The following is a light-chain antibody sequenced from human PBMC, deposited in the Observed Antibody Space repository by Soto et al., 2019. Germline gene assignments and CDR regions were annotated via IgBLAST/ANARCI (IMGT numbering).Light chain of an antibody. CDR2: GPS. V-gene: IGKV3-20*01. Sequence: EIVLTQSPGTLSLSPGERATLSCRASQSVSNNQLAWYQHKPGQAPRLLVSGPSSRATGIPDRFSGSGSGTDFTLTISRLEPEDFAVYYCQQYGDLPTFGPGTKVESK. CDR3: QQYGDLPT. CDR1: QSVSNNQ. J-gene: IGKJ1*01.